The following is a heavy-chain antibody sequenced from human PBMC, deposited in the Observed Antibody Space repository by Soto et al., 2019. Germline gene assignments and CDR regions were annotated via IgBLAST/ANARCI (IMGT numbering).Heavy chain of an antibody. D-gene: IGHD2-2*02. J-gene: IGHJ4*02. V-gene: IGHV3-7*03. Sequence: GGSLRLSCAASGFTFSSYWMSWVRQAPGKGLEWVANIKQDGSEKYYVDSVKGRFTISRDNAKNSLYLQMNSLRAEDTAVYYCARDLIVVVPAAIKGREYYFGYWGQGTLVTVS. CDR3: ARDLIVVVPAAIKGREYYFGY. CDR2: IKQDGSEK. CDR1: GFTFSSYW.